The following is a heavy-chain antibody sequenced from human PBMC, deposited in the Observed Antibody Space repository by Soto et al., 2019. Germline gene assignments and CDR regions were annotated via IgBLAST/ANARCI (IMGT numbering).Heavy chain of an antibody. CDR1: GGSISSSSYY. V-gene: IGHV4-39*01. Sequence: SETLSLTCTVSGGSISSSSYYWGWIRQPPGKGLEWIGSIYYSGSTYYNPSLKSRVTISVDTSKNQFSLKLSSVTAADTAMYYCATKYDFWSGYYLDNWFDPWGQGTLVTVSS. CDR3: ATKYDFWSGYYLDNWFDP. CDR2: IYYSGST. J-gene: IGHJ5*02. D-gene: IGHD3-3*01.